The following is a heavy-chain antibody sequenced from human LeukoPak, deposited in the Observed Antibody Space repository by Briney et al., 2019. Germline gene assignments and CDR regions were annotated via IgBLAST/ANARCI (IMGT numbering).Heavy chain of an antibody. Sequence: GASVKVSCKASGYTFTSYDINWVRQATGQGLEWMGWMNPNSGNTGYAQKFQGRVTMTRNTSISTAYMELSSLRSEDTAVYYCASADTAMVGDYYMDVWGKGTTVTVSS. V-gene: IGHV1-8*01. CDR1: GYTFTSYD. CDR3: ASADTAMVGDYYMDV. CDR2: MNPNSGNT. J-gene: IGHJ6*03. D-gene: IGHD5-18*01.